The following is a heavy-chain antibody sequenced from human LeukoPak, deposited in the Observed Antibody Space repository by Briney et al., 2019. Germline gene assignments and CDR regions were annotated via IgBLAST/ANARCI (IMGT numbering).Heavy chain of an antibody. J-gene: IGHJ3*02. CDR3: ARESYYDSSRFDDAFDI. CDR2: SSSNGGST. CDR1: GFTFSSYA. V-gene: IGHV3-64*01. Sequence: GGSLRLSCAASGFTFSSYAMHGVRQAPGKGLEYVSSSSSNGGSTYYANPVKGRFTISRDNSKNTLYLQMGSLRAEDMAVYYCARESYYDSSRFDDAFDIWGQGTMVSVSS. D-gene: IGHD3-22*01.